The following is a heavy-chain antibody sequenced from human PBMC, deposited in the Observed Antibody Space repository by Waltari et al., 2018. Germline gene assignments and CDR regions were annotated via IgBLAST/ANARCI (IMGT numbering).Heavy chain of an antibody. J-gene: IGHJ4*02. CDR3: ARQSYGSGTYEFDF. CDR2: VYSSGCP. V-gene: IGHV4-39*01. D-gene: IGHD3-10*01. CDR1: GGSVRDGIYY. Sequence: QVQLQESGPRLVKPSETLSLTCTVSGGSVRDGIYYWAWIRQPPGKGLVGIGSVYSSGCPHYKSSLKCRVTMSVDMSKNQFSLRLTSVTAADTATYYCARQSYGSGTYEFDFWGQGALVTVSS.